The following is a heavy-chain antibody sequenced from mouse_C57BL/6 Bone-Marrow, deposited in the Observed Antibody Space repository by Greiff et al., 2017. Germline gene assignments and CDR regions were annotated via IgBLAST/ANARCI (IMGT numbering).Heavy chain of an antibody. D-gene: IGHD3-2*02. V-gene: IGHV1-42*01. CDR2: INPSTGGT. CDR3: ARGATAQARFAY. Sequence: VQLQQSGPELVKPGASVKISCKASGYSFTGYYMNWVKQSPEKSLEWIGEINPSTGGTTYNQTFKAKATLTVDKSSSTAYMQLKSLTAEDSAVYYCARGATAQARFAYWGQGTLVTVSA. J-gene: IGHJ3*01. CDR1: GYSFTGYY.